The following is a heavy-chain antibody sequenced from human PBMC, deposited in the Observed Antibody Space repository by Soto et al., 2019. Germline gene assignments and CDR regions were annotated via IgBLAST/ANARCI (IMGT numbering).Heavy chain of an antibody. D-gene: IGHD5-12*01. J-gene: IGHJ5*02. CDR3: ARAPSVYDPRNWFDP. CDR2: INAGNGNT. CDR1: GYTFTSYA. Sequence: GASVKVSCKASGYTFTSYAMHWVRQAPGQRLEWMGWINAGNGNTKYSQKFQGRVTITRDTSASTAYMELSSLRSEDTAVYYCARAPSVYDPRNWFDPWGQGTLVTVSS. V-gene: IGHV1-3*01.